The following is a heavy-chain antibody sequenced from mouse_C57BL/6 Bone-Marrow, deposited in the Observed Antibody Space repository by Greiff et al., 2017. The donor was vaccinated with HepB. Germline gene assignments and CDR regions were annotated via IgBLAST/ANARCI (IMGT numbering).Heavy chain of an antibody. V-gene: IGHV5-6*01. J-gene: IGHJ2*01. CDR1: GFTFSSYG. Sequence: EVQVVESGGDLVKPGGSLKLSCAASGFTFSSYGMSWVRQTPDKRLEWVATISSGGSYTYYPDSVKGRFTISRDNAKNTLYLQMSSLKSEDTAMYYCARQGIENYYGSSGGDYFDYWGQGTTLTVSS. D-gene: IGHD1-1*01. CDR3: ARQGIENYYGSSGGDYFDY. CDR2: ISSGGSYT.